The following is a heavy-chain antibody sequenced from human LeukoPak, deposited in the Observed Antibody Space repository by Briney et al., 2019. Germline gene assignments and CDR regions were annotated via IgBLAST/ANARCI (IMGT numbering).Heavy chain of an antibody. D-gene: IGHD5-24*01. Sequence: PGGSLRLSCAASEFTFSSYSMNWVRQAPGKGLEWVSSISSSSSYIYYADSVKGRFTISRDNAKNSLYLQMNSLRAGDTAVYYCARDGGRDGYNYGRPALDYWGQGTLVTVSS. CDR3: ARDGGRDGYNYGRPALDY. J-gene: IGHJ4*02. CDR1: EFTFSSYS. CDR2: ISSSSSYI. V-gene: IGHV3-21*01.